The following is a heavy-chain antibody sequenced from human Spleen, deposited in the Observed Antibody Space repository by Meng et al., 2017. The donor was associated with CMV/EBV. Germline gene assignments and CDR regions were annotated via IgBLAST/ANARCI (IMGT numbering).Heavy chain of an antibody. CDR3: ARDRYGMDV. CDR1: GFTFNTYS. CDR2: ISSSSSYI. V-gene: IGHV3-21*01. Sequence: GESLKISCAASGFTFNTYSMNWVRQAPGKGLEWVSSISSSSSYIYYADSVKGRFTISRDNAKNSLYLQMNRLRAEDTAVYYCARDRYGMDVWGQGTTVTVSS. J-gene: IGHJ6*02.